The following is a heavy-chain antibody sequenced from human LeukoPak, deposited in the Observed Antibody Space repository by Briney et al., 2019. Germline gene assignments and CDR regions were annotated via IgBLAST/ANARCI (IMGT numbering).Heavy chain of an antibody. CDR3: ARITDRTTFGEIMHGFDI. J-gene: IGHJ3*02. CDR2: IYYNGRT. Sequence: SETLSLTCTVSGDSINNNNYYWGWIRQPPGKGLEWIGNIYYNGRTYYSPSLKSRGTISVDTSNNQFSLKLSSVTAADTAVYYCARITDRTTFGEIMHGFDIWAKGHRSPSLQ. CDR1: GDSINNNNYY. V-gene: IGHV4-39*01. D-gene: IGHD3-3*01.